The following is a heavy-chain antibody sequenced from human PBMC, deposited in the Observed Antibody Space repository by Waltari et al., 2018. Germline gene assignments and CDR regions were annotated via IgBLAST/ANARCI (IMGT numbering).Heavy chain of an antibody. J-gene: IGHJ4*02. V-gene: IGHV1-46*01. Sequence: QVQLVQSGAEVKKPGASVKVSCKASGYTFTSYYMHWVRQAHGQGLEWMGIINPSGGRTSYAKKLQVRVTMTRDTSTSTVYMELSSLRSEDTAVYYCASFAPYYYDSSGFDYWGQGTLVTVSS. CDR1: GYTFTSYY. D-gene: IGHD3-22*01. CDR3: ASFAPYYYDSSGFDY. CDR2: INPSGGRT.